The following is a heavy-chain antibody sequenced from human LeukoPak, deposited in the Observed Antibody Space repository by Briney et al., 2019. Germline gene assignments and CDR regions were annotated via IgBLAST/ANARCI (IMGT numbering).Heavy chain of an antibody. CDR2: IYKDGST. J-gene: IGHJ3*01. CDR1: GFAVSNNY. CDR3: AKDISVGIVAEPVAMVSPLDV. Sequence: GGSLRLSCAASGFAVSNNYMTWVRQAPGKGLEWVSVIYKDGSTYYADSVKGRFTISRDNSKNTVYLQMNSLRAEDTALYYCAKDISVGIVAEPVAMVSPLDVWGQGTMVTVSS. V-gene: IGHV3-53*05. D-gene: IGHD2-2*01.